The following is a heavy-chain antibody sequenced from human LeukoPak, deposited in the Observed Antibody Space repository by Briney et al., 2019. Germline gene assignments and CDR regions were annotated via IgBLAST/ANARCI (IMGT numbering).Heavy chain of an antibody. J-gene: IGHJ6*02. CDR2: IYHSGST. CDR1: GGSLSSGGYS. Sequence: PSETLSLTCAVSGGSLSSGGYSWSWLRQPPGKGLEWIGYIYHSGSTYYNPSLKSRVTISVDRSKNQFSLKLSSVTAADTAVYYCARGYNWNDGPATYGMDVWGQGTTVTVSS. CDR3: ARGYNWNDGPATYGMDV. D-gene: IGHD1-1*01. V-gene: IGHV4-30-2*01.